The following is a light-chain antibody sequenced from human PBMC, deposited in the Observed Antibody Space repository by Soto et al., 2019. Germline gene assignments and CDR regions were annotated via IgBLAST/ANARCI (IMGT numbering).Light chain of an antibody. Sequence: AFQMTQSPSSLSASVGDRVTITCRASQDIRTELGWYQQKPGKAPNLLIYATSSLQSGVPSRFSGRGSGTDFTLTISSLQPEDFATYYCLQDYNYPRTFGKGTKAEIK. V-gene: IGKV1-6*01. J-gene: IGKJ1*01. CDR2: ATS. CDR1: QDIRTE. CDR3: LQDYNYPRT.